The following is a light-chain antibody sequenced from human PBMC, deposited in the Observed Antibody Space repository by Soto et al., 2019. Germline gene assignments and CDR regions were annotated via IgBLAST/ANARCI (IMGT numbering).Light chain of an antibody. CDR1: SGHSSYA. V-gene: IGLV4-69*01. CDR3: QTWGTGFSVV. J-gene: IGLJ2*01. Sequence: QTVVTQSPSASASLGASVKLTCTLSSGHSSYAIAWHQQQPEKGPRYLMKLNSDGSHNKGDGIPDRFSGSSSGAERYLTISSLQSEDEADYYCQTWGTGFSVVFGGGTQLTVL. CDR2: LNSDGSH.